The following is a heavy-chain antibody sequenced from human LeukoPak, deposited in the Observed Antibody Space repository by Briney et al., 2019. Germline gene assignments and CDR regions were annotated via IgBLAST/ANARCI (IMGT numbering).Heavy chain of an antibody. Sequence: PGGSLRLSCAASGFTFSSYEMNWVRQAPGKGLEWVSYISSSGSTIYYADSVKGRFTISRDNSNNTLYLQMNSLRVEDTAIYYCAKGANGDYDNPFDYWGQGALVTVSS. CDR2: ISSSGSTI. J-gene: IGHJ4*02. CDR3: AKGANGDYDNPFDY. V-gene: IGHV3-48*03. D-gene: IGHD4-17*01. CDR1: GFTFSSYE.